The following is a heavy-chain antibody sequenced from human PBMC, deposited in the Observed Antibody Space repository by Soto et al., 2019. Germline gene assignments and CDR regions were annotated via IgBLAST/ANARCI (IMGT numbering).Heavy chain of an antibody. CDR2: TYYRSKWYN. CDR1: GDSVSSNSAA. V-gene: IGHV6-1*01. CDR3: ARDLDTAMVPNYYYYGMDV. Sequence: PSQTLSLTCAISGDSVSSNSAAWNWIRQSPSRGLEWLGRTYYRSKWYNDCAVSVKSRITINPDTSKNQFSLQLNSVTPEDTAVYYCARDLDTAMVPNYYYYGMDVWGQGTTVTVSS. J-gene: IGHJ6*02. D-gene: IGHD5-18*01.